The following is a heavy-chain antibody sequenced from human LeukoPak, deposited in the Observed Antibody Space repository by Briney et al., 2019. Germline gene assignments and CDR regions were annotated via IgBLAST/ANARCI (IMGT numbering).Heavy chain of an antibody. CDR3: ARDLTPGAPDYFDY. V-gene: IGHV3-30*04. D-gene: IGHD2-2*01. CDR1: RFTFGSYA. CDR2: IAHDETNR. Sequence: PGGSLRLSCAASRFTFGSYAMHWVRQPPGKGLEWVAVIAHDETNRFYADSVKGRFTISRDNSMNTLYLRMDSLRPEDTAVYFCARDLTPGAPDYFDYWGQGTLVTVSS. J-gene: IGHJ4*02.